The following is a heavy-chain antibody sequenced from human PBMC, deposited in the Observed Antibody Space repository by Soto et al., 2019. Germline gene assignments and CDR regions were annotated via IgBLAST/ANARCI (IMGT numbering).Heavy chain of an antibody. CDR3: AADAYGDYAVDY. CDR1: GGSISSYY. V-gene: IGHV4-59*01. CDR2: IYYSGST. D-gene: IGHD4-17*01. J-gene: IGHJ4*02. Sequence: SETLSLTCTVSGGSISSYYWSWIRQPPGKGLEWIGYIYYSGSTNYNPSLKSRVTISVDTSKNQFSLKLSSVTAADTAVYYCAADAYGDYAVDYWGQGTLVTVSS.